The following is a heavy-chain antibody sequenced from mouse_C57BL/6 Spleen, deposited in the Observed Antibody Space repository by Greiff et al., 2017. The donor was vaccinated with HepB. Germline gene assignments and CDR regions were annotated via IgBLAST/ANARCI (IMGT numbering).Heavy chain of an antibody. V-gene: IGHV5-17*01. CDR1: GFTFSDYG. Sequence: EVKVVESGGGLVKPGGSLKLSCAASGFTFSDYGMHWVRQAPEKGLEWVAYISSGSSTIYYADTVKGRFTISRDNAKNTLFLQMTSLRSEDTAMYYCAREYYGSGYALDYFDYWGQGTTLTVSS. D-gene: IGHD1-1*01. J-gene: IGHJ2*01. CDR2: ISSGSSTI. CDR3: AREYYGSGYALDYFDY.